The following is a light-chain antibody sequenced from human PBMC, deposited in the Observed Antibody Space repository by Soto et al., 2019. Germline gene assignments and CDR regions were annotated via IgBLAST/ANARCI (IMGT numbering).Light chain of an antibody. CDR1: RSDIGGYDY. J-gene: IGLJ3*02. V-gene: IGLV2-8*01. Sequence: QSALTQPPSASGSPGQSVTISCTGTRSDIGGYDYVSWYQQHPGKTPKFMIYEVSKRPSGVPDRFSGSKSGNTASLTVSGIQAEDEADYYCVSYAGSNIWMFGGGTKLTVL. CDR3: VSYAGSNIWM. CDR2: EVS.